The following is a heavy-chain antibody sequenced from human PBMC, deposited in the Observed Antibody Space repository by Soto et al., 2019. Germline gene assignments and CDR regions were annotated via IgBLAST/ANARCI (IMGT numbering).Heavy chain of an antibody. V-gene: IGHV3-30*18. CDR2: ISYDGSNK. J-gene: IGHJ4*02. CDR3: AKDRRLQSYYFDY. Sequence: LRLSCAASGFTFSSYGMHWVRQAPGKGLEWVAVISYDGSNKYYADSVKGRFTISRDNSKNTLYLQMNSLRAEDTAVYYCAKDRRLQSYYFDYWGQGTLVTVSS. CDR1: GFTFSSYG. D-gene: IGHD4-4*01.